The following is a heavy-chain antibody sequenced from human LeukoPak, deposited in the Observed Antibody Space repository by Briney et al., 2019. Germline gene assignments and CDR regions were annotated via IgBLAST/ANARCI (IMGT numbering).Heavy chain of an antibody. V-gene: IGHV1-2*02. D-gene: IGHD4-17*01. Sequence: ASVKLSCKASGYTFTGYYMHWVRQAPGQGLEWMGGINPNSGGTNYAQKFQGRVTMTRDTSISTAYMELSRLRSDDTAVYYCARQHDYGDYSFGYWGQGTLVTVSS. CDR1: GYTFTGYY. CDR3: ARQHDYGDYSFGY. CDR2: INPNSGGT. J-gene: IGHJ4*02.